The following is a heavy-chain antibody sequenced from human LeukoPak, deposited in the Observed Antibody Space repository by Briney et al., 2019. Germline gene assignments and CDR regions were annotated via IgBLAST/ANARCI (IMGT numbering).Heavy chain of an antibody. CDR2: INHSGST. D-gene: IGHD3-16*01. CDR3: ARGPITFGGVIFRRSFQH. J-gene: IGHJ1*01. V-gene: IGHV4-34*01. Sequence: SETLSLTCAVYGGSFSGYYWSWIRQPPGKGLEWIGEINHSGSTNYNPSLKSRVTISVDTSKNQFSLKLSSVTAADTAVYYCARGPITFGGVIFRRSFQHWGQGTLVTVSS. CDR1: GGSFSGYY.